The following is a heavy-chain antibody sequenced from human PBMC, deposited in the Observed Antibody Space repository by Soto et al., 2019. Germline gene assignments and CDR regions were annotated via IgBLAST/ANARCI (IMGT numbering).Heavy chain of an antibody. CDR1: GLTFSSNA. Sequence: GGSLRLSCAASGLTFSSNAMSWVRQAPGQGLEWVSGISDSGGRTYYADSVKGRFTISRDNSKNTLYLQMNSLRAEDTAVYYCAKDESRVVVPDNWFDSWGQGTLVTVSS. V-gene: IGHV3-23*01. J-gene: IGHJ5*01. CDR2: ISDSGGRT. CDR3: AKDESRVVVPDNWFDS. D-gene: IGHD3-22*01.